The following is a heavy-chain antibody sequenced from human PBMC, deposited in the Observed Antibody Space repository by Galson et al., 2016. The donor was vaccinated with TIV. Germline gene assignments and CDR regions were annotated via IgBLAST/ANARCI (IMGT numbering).Heavy chain of an antibody. CDR3: ARSVRGPYYYDSTGYPYYFDY. CDR1: GGSMTNDDYY. CDR2: IHSTGST. D-gene: IGHD3-22*01. V-gene: IGHV4-61*08. J-gene: IGHJ4*02. Sequence: SETLSLTCTVSGGSMTNDDYYWSWIRQSPRKGLEWIGRIHSTGSTNYNPSLKSRLTISVDTSKNQFSLKLTSVTAADTAVYDCARSVRGPYYYDSTGYPYYFDYWGQRTLVTVSS.